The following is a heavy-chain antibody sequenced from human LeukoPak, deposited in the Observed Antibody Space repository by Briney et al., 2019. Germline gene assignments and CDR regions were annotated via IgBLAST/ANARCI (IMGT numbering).Heavy chain of an antibody. J-gene: IGHJ6*02. V-gene: IGHV3-64*04. CDR3: ASQRAISRSAYGLDV. CDR1: GFTFSSYA. Sequence: GGSLRLSCSASGFTFSSYAMHWVRQAPGKGLEYVSAISSNGGSTYYADSVKGRFTISRDNSKNTLYLQMNSLRGEDTAVYYCASQRAISRSAYGLDVWGQGTTVTVSS. CDR2: ISSNGGST. D-gene: IGHD2-2*01.